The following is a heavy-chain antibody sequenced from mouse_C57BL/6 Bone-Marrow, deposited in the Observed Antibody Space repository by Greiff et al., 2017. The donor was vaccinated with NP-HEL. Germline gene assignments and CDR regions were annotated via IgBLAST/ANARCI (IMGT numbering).Heavy chain of an antibody. J-gene: IGHJ4*01. CDR1: GYAFTNYL. CDR2: INPGSGGT. CDR3: ARRDLGYERVYYAMDY. D-gene: IGHD2-2*01. Sequence: QVQLQQSGAELVRPGTSVKVSCKASGYAFTNYLIEWVKQRPGQGLEWIGVINPGSGGTNYNEKFKGKATLTADKSSSTAYMQLSSLTSEDSAVYFCARRDLGYERVYYAMDYWGQGTSVTVSS. V-gene: IGHV1-54*01.